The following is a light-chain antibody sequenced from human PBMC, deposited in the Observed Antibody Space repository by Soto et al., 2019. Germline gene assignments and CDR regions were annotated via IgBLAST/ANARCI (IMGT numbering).Light chain of an antibody. CDR2: AAS. V-gene: IGKV1-39*01. CDR1: QSISSY. CDR3: QKYNSVPAT. J-gene: IGKJ1*01. Sequence: DIQMTQSPSSLSASVGDRVTITCRASQSISSYLNWYQQKPGKAPKLLIYAASSLQSGVPSRFSGSGSGTDFTLTISSLQPEDFATYYCQKYNSVPATFGQGTKVEIK.